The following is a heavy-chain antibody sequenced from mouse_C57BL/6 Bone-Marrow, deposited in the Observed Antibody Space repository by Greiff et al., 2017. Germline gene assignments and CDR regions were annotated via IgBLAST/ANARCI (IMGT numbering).Heavy chain of an antibody. J-gene: IGHJ4*01. D-gene: IGHD1-1*01. Sequence: VNLVESGPGLVQPSQSLSITCTASGFSLTSYGVHWVRQPPGKGLEWLGVIWSGGSTDYNAAFISRLSISKDNSKSQGFFKMNSLQADDTAIYYCASYGSSHYYAMDYWGQGTSVTVSS. V-gene: IGHV2-2*01. CDR2: IWSGGST. CDR1: GFSLTSYG. CDR3: ASYGSSHYYAMDY.